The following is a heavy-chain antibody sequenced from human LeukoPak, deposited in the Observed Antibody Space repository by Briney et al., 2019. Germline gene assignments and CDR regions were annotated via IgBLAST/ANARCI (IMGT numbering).Heavy chain of an antibody. D-gene: IGHD5-18*01. J-gene: IGHJ4*02. V-gene: IGHV1-18*01. Sequence: ASVKVSCKASGYTFIRYGITWVRQAPGQGLEWMAWISPYNGNTKYAQKFQGRVTMTTDTSTSTAYMELRSLTSDDTAVYYCARDAPMVTAQFDYWGQGTLVTVSS. CDR2: ISPYNGNT. CDR1: GYTFIRYG. CDR3: ARDAPMVTAQFDY.